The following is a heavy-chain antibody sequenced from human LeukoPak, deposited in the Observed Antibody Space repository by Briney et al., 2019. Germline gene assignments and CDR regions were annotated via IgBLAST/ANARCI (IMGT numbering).Heavy chain of an antibody. J-gene: IGHJ4*02. CDR2: INPNSGDT. Sequence: ASVKVSCKASGYTFTGYHMHWVRQAPGQGLEWMGRINPNSGDTNYAQKFQGRVTMTRDTSISTAYMELSRLRSDGTAVYYCARGYCSSTSCRFDYWGQGTLVTVSS. D-gene: IGHD2-2*01. CDR3: ARGYCSSTSCRFDY. V-gene: IGHV1-2*06. CDR1: GYTFTGYH.